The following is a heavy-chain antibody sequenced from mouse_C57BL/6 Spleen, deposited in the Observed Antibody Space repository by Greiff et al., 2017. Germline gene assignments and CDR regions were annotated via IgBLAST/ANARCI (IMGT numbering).Heavy chain of an antibody. Sequence: QVQLQQSGAELVKPGASVKLSCKASGYTFTEYTIHWVKQRSGQGLEWIGWFYPGSGSIKYNEKFKDKATLTADKSSSTVYMELSRLTSEDSAVYFCARREGDYDYDYYAMDYWGQGTSVTVSS. V-gene: IGHV1-62-2*01. CDR1: GYTFTEYT. CDR3: ARREGDYDYDYYAMDY. CDR2: FYPGSGSI. D-gene: IGHD2-4*01. J-gene: IGHJ4*01.